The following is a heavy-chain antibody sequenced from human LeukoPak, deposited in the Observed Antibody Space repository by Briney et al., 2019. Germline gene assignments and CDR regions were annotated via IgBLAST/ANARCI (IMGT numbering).Heavy chain of an antibody. J-gene: IGHJ3*02. V-gene: IGHV1-46*01. CDR2: INPSGGST. CDR3: ASDIVVVPAAMLGPSYAFDI. CDR1: GYTFTSYY. Sequence: GASVKVSCKASGYTFTSYYMHWVRQAPGQGLEWMGIINPSGGSTSYAQKFQGRVTMTRDTSTSTVYMELSSLRSEDTAVYYCASDIVVVPAAMLGPSYAFDIWGQGTMVTVSS. D-gene: IGHD2-2*01.